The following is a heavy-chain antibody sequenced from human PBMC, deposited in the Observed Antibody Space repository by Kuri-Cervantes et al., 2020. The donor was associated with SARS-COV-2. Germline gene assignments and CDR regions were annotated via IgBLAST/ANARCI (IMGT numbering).Heavy chain of an antibody. CDR1: GYTFTGYY. J-gene: IGHJ4*02. Sequence: ASVKVSCKASGYTFTGYYMHWVRQAPGQGLEWMGWINPNSGGTNYEQKFQGRVTMTRDTSISTAYMELSRLRSDDTAVYYCARDYYGSGSYYPVYWGQGTLVTVSS. D-gene: IGHD3-10*01. CDR2: INPNSGGT. CDR3: ARDYYGSGSYYPVY. V-gene: IGHV1-2*02.